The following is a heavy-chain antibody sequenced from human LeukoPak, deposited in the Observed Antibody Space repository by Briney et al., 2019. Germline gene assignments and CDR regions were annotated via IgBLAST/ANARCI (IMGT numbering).Heavy chain of an antibody. D-gene: IGHD3-10*01. V-gene: IGHV2-70*11. Sequence: SGPALVKPTQTLTLTCTFSGFSLTTSGMCVSWIRQPPGKALEWLARIDRDDDKYYSTSLKTRLTISKDTSKNQVVLTMTNMDPVDTATYYCALGSGSYYRGYYYYYMDVWGKGTTVTVSS. J-gene: IGHJ6*03. CDR3: ALGSGSYYRGYYYYYMDV. CDR1: GFSLTTSGMC. CDR2: IDRDDDK.